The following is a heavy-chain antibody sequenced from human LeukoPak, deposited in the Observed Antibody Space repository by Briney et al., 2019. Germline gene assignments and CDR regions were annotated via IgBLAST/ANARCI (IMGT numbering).Heavy chain of an antibody. V-gene: IGHV1-2*02. CDR1: GYTFTSYG. CDR2: INPNSGGT. Sequence: ASVKVSCKASGYTFTSYGISWVRQAPGQGLEWMGWINPNSGGTNYAQKFQGRVTMTRDTSISTAYMELSRLRSDDTAVYYCASTIFGVVISELDYWGQGTLVTVSS. J-gene: IGHJ4*02. D-gene: IGHD3-3*01. CDR3: ASTIFGVVISELDY.